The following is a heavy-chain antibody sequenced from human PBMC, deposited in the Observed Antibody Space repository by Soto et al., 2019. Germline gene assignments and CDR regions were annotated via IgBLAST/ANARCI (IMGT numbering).Heavy chain of an antibody. Sequence: KTSETLSLTCTVSGGSVSSGSYYWSWILQPPGKGLEWIGYIYYSGSTNYNPSLKSRVTISVDTSKNQFSLKLSSVTAADTAVYYCARGVGYCTNGVCYSNYYYYGMDVWGKGTTVTVSS. D-gene: IGHD2-8*01. CDR3: ARGVGYCTNGVCYSNYYYYGMDV. J-gene: IGHJ6*04. V-gene: IGHV4-61*01. CDR1: GGSVSSGSYY. CDR2: IYYSGST.